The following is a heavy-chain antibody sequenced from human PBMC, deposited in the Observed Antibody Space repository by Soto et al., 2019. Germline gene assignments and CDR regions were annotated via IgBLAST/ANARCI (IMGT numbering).Heavy chain of an antibody. D-gene: IGHD3-10*01. Sequence: EIQLLESGGGLVQPGGSLRLSCATSGFTFSSYAMNWVRQAPEKGLEWVSGISGGGDATYYADSVKGRFTISRDNSKNTLYLQMNSLRADDTAVYYCAKGPGSDSGRYWGQGTLVNVSS. CDR2: ISGGGDAT. CDR1: GFTFSSYA. CDR3: AKGPGSDSGRY. J-gene: IGHJ4*02. V-gene: IGHV3-23*01.